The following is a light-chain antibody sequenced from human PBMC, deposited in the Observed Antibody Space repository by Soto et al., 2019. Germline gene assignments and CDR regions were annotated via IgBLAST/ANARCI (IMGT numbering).Light chain of an antibody. J-gene: IGKJ4*01. Sequence: DIQMTQTPSTVSASVGDRVTITCRASQSISSWLAWYQQKPGKAPKLLIYKASSLESGVPSRFSGSGSGTEFTLTLSSLQPDDFATYHCQQYNSYALTFGGGTKVEIK. CDR2: KAS. CDR3: QQYNSYALT. CDR1: QSISSW. V-gene: IGKV1-5*03.